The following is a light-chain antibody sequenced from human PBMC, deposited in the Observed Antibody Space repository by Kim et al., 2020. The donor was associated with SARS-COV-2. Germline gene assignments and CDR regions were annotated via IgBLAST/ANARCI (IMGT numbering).Light chain of an antibody. CDR2: AAS. CDR3: QQSYSTPPT. V-gene: IGKV1-39*01. CDR1: QSISTY. J-gene: IGKJ4*01. Sequence: ASVGDRVTITCLASQSISTYLNWYQQKPGKAPKLLIYAASSLQSGVPSRFSGSGSGTDFTLTISSLQPEDFATYYCQQSYSTPPTFGGGTKVDIK.